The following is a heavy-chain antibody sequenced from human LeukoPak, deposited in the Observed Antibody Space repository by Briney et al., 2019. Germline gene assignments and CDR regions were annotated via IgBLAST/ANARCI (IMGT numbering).Heavy chain of an antibody. Sequence: SETLSLTCTVSGGSISSSSYYWGWIRQPPGKGLEWIGSIHYSGSTYYNPSLKSRVTISVDTSKNQFSLKLSSVTAADTAVYYCARERGPMYYDFWSGYSDGMDVWGQGTTVTVSS. CDR2: IHYSGST. D-gene: IGHD3-3*01. V-gene: IGHV4-39*02. CDR3: ARERGPMYYDFWSGYSDGMDV. CDR1: GGSISSSSYY. J-gene: IGHJ6*02.